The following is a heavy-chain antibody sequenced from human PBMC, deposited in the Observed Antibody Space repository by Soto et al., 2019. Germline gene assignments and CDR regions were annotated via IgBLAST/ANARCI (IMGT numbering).Heavy chain of an antibody. CDR2: ISYDGSNK. CDR3: ALLSPDY. J-gene: IGHJ4*02. Sequence: GGSLRLSCAASGFTFSSYGMHWVRQAPGKGLEWVAVISYDGSNKYYADSVKGRFTISRDNSKNTLYLQMNSLRAEDTAVYYCALLSPDYWGQGTLVTVSS. V-gene: IGHV3-30*03. CDR1: GFTFSSYG.